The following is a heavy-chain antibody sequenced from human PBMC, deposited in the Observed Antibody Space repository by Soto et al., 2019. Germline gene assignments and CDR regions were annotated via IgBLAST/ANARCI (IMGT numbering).Heavy chain of an antibody. CDR3: ARVNYYILTGRRKNWFDP. J-gene: IGHJ5*02. D-gene: IGHD3-9*01. Sequence: ASVKVSCKASGYTFTGYYMHWVRQAPGQGHEWMGWINPYSGDTNYAQKLQGRVTMTKDTSTSTAYKELRSLRSDDTAVYYCARVNYYILTGRRKNWFDPWGQGTLVTVSS. CDR2: INPYSGDT. V-gene: IGHV1-2*02. CDR1: GYTFTGYY.